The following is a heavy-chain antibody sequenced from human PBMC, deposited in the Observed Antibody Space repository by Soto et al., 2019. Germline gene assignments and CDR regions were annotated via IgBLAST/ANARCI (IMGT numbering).Heavy chain of an antibody. J-gene: IGHJ4*02. V-gene: IGHV3-30*03. CDR2: ISYDGSNK. D-gene: IGHD2-15*01. CDR1: GFTFSSYG. CDR3: ATVVRRYY. Sequence: QVQLVESGGGVVQPGRSLRLSCAASGFTFSSYGMHWVRQAPGKGLEWVAVISYDGSNKYYADSVKGRFTISRDNSTNTLYLQMNSLRAEDTAVYYCATVVRRYYWGQGTLVTVSS.